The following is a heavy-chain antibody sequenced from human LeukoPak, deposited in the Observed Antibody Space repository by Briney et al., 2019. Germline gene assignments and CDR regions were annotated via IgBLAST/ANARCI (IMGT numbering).Heavy chain of an antibody. V-gene: IGHV4-34*01. CDR2: VNHSGST. Sequence: SETLSLTCAVYGGSFSGYYWSWIRQPPGKGLEWIGEVNHSGSTNYNPSLKSRVTISVDTSRNQFSLKLSSVTAADTAVYYCARDGYSAHDGLWGQGTLVTVSS. CDR3: ARDGYSAHDGL. D-gene: IGHD5-12*01. CDR1: GGSFSGYY. J-gene: IGHJ4*02.